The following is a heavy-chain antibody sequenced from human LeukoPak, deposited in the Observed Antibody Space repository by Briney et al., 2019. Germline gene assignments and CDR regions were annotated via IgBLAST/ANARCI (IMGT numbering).Heavy chain of an antibody. D-gene: IGHD3-22*01. CDR1: GFSVSSSY. V-gene: IGHV3-66*01. J-gene: IGHJ4*02. CDR2: FYSGGRT. Sequence: GGSLRLSCAASGFSVSSSYMSWVRPGPGKGLEWVSVFYSGGRTDYADSVNGRFTISRDNSKNTLYLQMNSLRAEDTAVYYCASGDYYDSSGYDFPPGSLFYWGQGTLVTVSS. CDR3: ASGDYYDSSGYDFPPGSLFY.